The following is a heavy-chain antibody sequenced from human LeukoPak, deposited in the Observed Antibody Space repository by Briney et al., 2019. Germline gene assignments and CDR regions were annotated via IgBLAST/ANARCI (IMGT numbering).Heavy chain of an antibody. D-gene: IGHD2-21*02. Sequence: PSETLSLTCTVSGYSISSGYYWGWIRQPPGKGLEWIGSIYHSGSTYYNPSLKSRVTISVDTSKNQFSLKLSSVTAADTAVYYCARIAYCGGDCYGGAYYFDYWGQGTLVTVSS. V-gene: IGHV4-38-2*02. CDR1: GYSISSGYY. J-gene: IGHJ4*02. CDR3: ARIAYCGGDCYGGAYYFDY. CDR2: IYHSGST.